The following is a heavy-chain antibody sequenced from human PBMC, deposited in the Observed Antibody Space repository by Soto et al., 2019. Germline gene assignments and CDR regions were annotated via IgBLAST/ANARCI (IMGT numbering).Heavy chain of an antibody. J-gene: IGHJ4*01. V-gene: IGHV3-15*07. D-gene: IGHD1-26*01. Sequence: EVQLVESGGDLVKPGGSLRLYCAASGFTFTNAWMNWVRQAPGKGLEWVGRIKSKTDGGTTDYAAPVKGRFTISRDDSKNTLYLQMNSLKIEDSAVYYCSTPTGSYYSQFDYWGHGTLVTVSS. CDR2: IKSKTDGGTT. CDR3: STPTGSYYSQFDY. CDR1: GFTFTNAW.